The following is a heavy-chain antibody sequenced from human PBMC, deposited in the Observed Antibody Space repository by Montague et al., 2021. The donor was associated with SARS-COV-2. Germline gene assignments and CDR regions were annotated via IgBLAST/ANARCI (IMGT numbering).Heavy chain of an antibody. V-gene: IGHV4-39*01. CDR1: GGSISSSSYY. CDR3: ARQEPIVVVVAAARGWFDP. Sequence: SETLSLTCTVSGGSISSSSYYWGWIRQPPGKGLGRIGSIYYSGSTYYNPSLKSRVTISVDTSKNQFSLKLSSVTAADTAVYYCARQEPIVVVVAAARGWFDPWGQGTLVTVSS. J-gene: IGHJ5*02. D-gene: IGHD2-15*01. CDR2: IYYSGST.